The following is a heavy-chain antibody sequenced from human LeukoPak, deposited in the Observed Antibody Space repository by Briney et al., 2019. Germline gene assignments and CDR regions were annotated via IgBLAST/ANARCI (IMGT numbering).Heavy chain of an antibody. CDR2: ISGSGGST. D-gene: IGHD3-10*01. CDR3: AKVDDYYASGSSDY. Sequence: QTGGSLRLSCAASGFTFSSYATSWVRQAPGKGLEWVSAISGSGGSTYYADSVKGWFTISRDNSKNTLYLQMNSLRAEDTAAYYCAKVDDYYASGSSDYWGQGTLVTVSS. J-gene: IGHJ4*02. CDR1: GFTFSSYA. V-gene: IGHV3-23*01.